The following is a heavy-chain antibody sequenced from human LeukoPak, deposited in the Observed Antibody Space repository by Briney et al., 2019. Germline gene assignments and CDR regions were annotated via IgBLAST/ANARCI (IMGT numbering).Heavy chain of an antibody. D-gene: IGHD2-15*01. Sequence: PGGSLRLSCAASGFTFSNAWMSWVRQAPGKGLEWVDRIKSKTDGGTTDYAAPVKGRFTISRDDSKNTLYLQMNSLKTEDTAVYYCTTDHPPLLGYCSGGSCYPPSDWFDPWGQGTLVTVSS. V-gene: IGHV3-15*01. CDR1: GFTFSNAW. CDR2: IKSKTDGGTT. J-gene: IGHJ5*02. CDR3: TTDHPPLLGYCSGGSCYPPSDWFDP.